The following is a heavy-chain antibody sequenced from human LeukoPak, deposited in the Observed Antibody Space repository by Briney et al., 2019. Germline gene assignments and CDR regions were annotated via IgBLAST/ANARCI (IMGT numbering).Heavy chain of an antibody. J-gene: IGHJ4*02. CDR2: INGDGSST. D-gene: IGHD1-26*01. Sequence: GGTLRLSCAASGFTLSSYWMHWVRQAPGKGLVWVSCINGDGSSTEYADSVKGRFTISRDNAKNTLYLQVNSLRAEDTAVYYCAQGGSPGAFDHWGQGTLVTVSS. CDR3: AQGGSPGAFDH. CDR1: GFTLSSYW. V-gene: IGHV3-74*01.